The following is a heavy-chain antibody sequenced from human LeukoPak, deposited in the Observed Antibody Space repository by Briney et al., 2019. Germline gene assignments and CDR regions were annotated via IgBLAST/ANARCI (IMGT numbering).Heavy chain of an antibody. J-gene: IGHJ4*02. CDR3: AKDYAVTEYY. D-gene: IGHD4-17*01. V-gene: IGHV3-30*18. CDR1: GFTFSSYG. CDR2: ISYDGSNK. Sequence: GGTLRLSCAASGFTFSSYGMHWVRQAPGKGLEWVAVISYDGSNKYYADSVKGRFTISRDNSKNTLYLQMNSLRAEDTAVYYCAKDYAVTEYYWGQGTLVTVSS.